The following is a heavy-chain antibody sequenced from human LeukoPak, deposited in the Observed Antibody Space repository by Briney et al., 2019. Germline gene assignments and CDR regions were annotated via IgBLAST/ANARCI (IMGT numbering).Heavy chain of an antibody. Sequence: GGSLRLSCAASEFSVGSNYMTWVRQAPGKGLEWVSYISSSSSTIYYADSVKGRFTISRDNAKNSLYLQMNSLRAEDTAVYYCARDVVYCTNGVCYRPXDXXGXXTLXTVS. CDR1: EFSVGSNY. V-gene: IGHV3-48*01. J-gene: IGHJ4*01. CDR2: ISSSSSTI. D-gene: IGHD2-8*01. CDR3: ARDVVYCTNGVCYRPXDX.